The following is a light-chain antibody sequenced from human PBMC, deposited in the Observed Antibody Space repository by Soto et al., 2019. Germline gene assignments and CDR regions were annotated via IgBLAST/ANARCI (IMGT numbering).Light chain of an antibody. CDR1: SSDVGGYNY. Sequence: QSALTQPPSASGSPGQSVTISCTGTSSDVGGYNYVSWYQQHPGKAPKLMIYEVSKRPSGVPDRFSGSKSGNTASLTVSGLQAEDEADYYCSAYVLGVFGGGTKLTVL. CDR3: SAYVLGV. J-gene: IGLJ2*01. CDR2: EVS. V-gene: IGLV2-8*01.